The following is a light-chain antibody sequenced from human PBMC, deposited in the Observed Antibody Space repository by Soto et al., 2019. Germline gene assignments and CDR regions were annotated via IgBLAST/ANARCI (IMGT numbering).Light chain of an antibody. CDR1: SSDVGGYNY. CDR3: SSYTSSITLLYV. V-gene: IGLV2-14*01. J-gene: IGLJ1*01. Sequence: QSALTQPASVSGSPEQSITISCTGTSSDVGGYNYVSWYQQHPGKAPKLMIYDVSNRPSGVSNRFSGSKSGNTASLTISGLQAEDEADYYCSSYTSSITLLYVFGTGTKLTVL. CDR2: DVS.